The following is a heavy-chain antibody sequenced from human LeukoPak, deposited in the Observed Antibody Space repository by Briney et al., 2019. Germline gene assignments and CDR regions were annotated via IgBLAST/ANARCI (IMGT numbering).Heavy chain of an antibody. CDR1: DLTLSSFA. V-gene: IGHV3-23*01. CDR3: AKDSQLGALPGGY. Sequence: GGSLSPSFAASDLTLSSFALSWVRQAPGKGLKWVSAISGSGGSTYYADSVKGRFTISRDNSKNTLYLQMNSLRAEDTAVYYCAKDSQLGALPGGYWGQGTLVTVSS. CDR2: ISGSGGST. J-gene: IGHJ4*02. D-gene: IGHD7-27*01.